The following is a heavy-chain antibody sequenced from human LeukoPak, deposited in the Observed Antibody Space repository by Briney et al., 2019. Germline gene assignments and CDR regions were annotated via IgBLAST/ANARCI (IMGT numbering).Heavy chain of an antibody. CDR2: INHDGSEK. CDR1: GFTMSSYW. D-gene: IGHD6-6*01. J-gene: IGHJ4*02. Sequence: GSLSLSCAASGFTMSSYWMSWVRQAPGKGLEWVANINHDGSEKYYVDSVKGRFTISRDNARNSLYLQMNNLRAEDTAVYYCARRPPPDYWGQGTLVIVSS. V-gene: IGHV3-7*01. CDR3: ARRPPPDY.